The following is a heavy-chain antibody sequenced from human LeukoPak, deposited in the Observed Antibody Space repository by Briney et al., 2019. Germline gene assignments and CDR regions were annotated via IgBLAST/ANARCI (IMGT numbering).Heavy chain of an antibody. D-gene: IGHD3-10*01. CDR1: GGTFSSYA. V-gene: IGHV1-69*04. J-gene: IGHJ4*02. CDR3: ARDPDYYGSGSYSV. CDR2: IIPILGIA. Sequence: ASVKVFCKASGGTFSSYAISWVRQAPGQGLEWMGRIIPILGIANYAQKFQGRVTITADKSTSTAYMELSSLRSEDAAVYYCARDPDYYGSGSYSVWGQGTLVTVSS.